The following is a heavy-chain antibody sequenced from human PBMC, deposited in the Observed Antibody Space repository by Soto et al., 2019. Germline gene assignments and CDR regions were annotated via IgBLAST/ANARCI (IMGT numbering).Heavy chain of an antibody. CDR1: GGSLTTYF. J-gene: IGHJ4*02. D-gene: IGHD3-10*01. V-gene: IGHV4-4*07. Sequence: ETLSLTCTVSGGSLTTYFWSWVRQPAGKGLEWIGRIYTNGNTIYNPSLEGRVTMSVDTSKNQFSLKLTSVTAADTAVYYCARGLSGVYSFDYWGRGALVTVSS. CDR3: ARGLSGVYSFDY. CDR2: IYTNGNT.